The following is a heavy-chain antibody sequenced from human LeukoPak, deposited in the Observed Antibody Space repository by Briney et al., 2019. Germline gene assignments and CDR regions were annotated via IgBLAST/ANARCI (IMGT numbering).Heavy chain of an antibody. V-gene: IGHV1-46*01. CDR1: GYTFTSYY. CDR2: INPSGGST. D-gene: IGHD2-2*01. J-gene: IGHJ6*02. CDR3: ARDHIVVVPAAMEPYYYYYGMDV. Sequence: ASVKVSCKASGYTFTSYYMHWVRQAPGQGLEWMGIINPSGGSTSYAQKFQGRVTMTRDTSTSTVYMELSSLRSEDTGVYYCARDHIVVVPAAMEPYYYYYGMDVWGQGTTVTVSS.